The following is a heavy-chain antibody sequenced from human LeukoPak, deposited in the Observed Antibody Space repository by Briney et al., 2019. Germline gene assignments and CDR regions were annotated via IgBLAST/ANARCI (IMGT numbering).Heavy chain of an antibody. J-gene: IGHJ4*02. D-gene: IGHD3-22*01. V-gene: IGHV4-39*07. CDR3: ARGHLITMIVVVIPGHFDY. Sequence: SETLSLTCTVSGDSISSSTYYWGWIRQPPGKGLEWIGSIDHSGSASYNPSLKSRVTISVDTSNNQFSLKLTSVTAADTAVYYCARGHLITMIVVVIPGHFDYWGQGTLVTVSS. CDR2: IDHSGSA. CDR1: GDSISSSTYY.